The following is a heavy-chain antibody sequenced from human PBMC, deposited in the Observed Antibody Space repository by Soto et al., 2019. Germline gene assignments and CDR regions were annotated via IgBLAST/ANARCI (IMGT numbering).Heavy chain of an antibody. D-gene: IGHD5-18*01. CDR1: GFTFSSYG. CDR2: ISYDGSNK. Sequence: QAQLVESGGGVVQPGRSLRLSCAASGFTFSSYGMHWVRQAPGKGLEWVAVISYDGSNKYYADSVKGRFTISRDNSKNTLYLQMNSLRAEDTAVYYCAKSGHGDHLQLWPSGLYYYYYGMDVWGQGTTVTVSS. CDR3: AKSGHGDHLQLWPSGLYYYYYGMDV. V-gene: IGHV3-30*18. J-gene: IGHJ6*02.